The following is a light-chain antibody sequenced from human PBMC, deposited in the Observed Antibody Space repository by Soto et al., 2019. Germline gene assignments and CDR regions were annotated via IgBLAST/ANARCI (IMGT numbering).Light chain of an antibody. J-gene: IGKJ2*01. Sequence: DIVMTQSPDSLAVSLGERATINCKSSQSVLYSSNNRNYLAWYQQKPGQPPKMLIYWASTRGSGVPDRFSGSGSATDFTLTISSLQAEDVAVYYCQQYYTPPQSYTFGQGTRLEIK. CDR2: WAS. V-gene: IGKV4-1*01. CDR3: QQYYTPPQSYT. CDR1: QSVLYSSNNRNY.